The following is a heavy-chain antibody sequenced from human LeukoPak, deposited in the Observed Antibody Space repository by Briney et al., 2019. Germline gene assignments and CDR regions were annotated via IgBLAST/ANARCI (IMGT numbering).Heavy chain of an antibody. CDR2: ISYDGSNK. D-gene: IGHD6-6*01. V-gene: IGHV3-30*19. J-gene: IGHJ5*02. Sequence: PGGSLRLSCTASGFPLSTYGMHWVRQAPGKGLEWVAVISYDGSNKYYADSVKGRFTISRDNSKNTLYLQMNSLRAEDTAVYYCARDSSSGANWFDPWGQGTLVTVSS. CDR3: ARDSSSGANWFDP. CDR1: GFPLSTYG.